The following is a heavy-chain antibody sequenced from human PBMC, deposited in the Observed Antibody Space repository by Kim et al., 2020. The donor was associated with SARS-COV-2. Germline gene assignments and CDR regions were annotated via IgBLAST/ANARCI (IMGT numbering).Heavy chain of an antibody. Sequence: SQTLSLTCDISGDSVSSNSAAWNWIRQSPSRGLEWLGRTYYRSKWYNDYAVSVKSRITINPDTSKNQFSLQLNSVTPEDTAVYYCARDSHDYGDYERGYYYGMDGWGQGTTVTVSS. CDR3: ARDSHDYGDYERGYYYGMDG. D-gene: IGHD4-17*01. V-gene: IGHV6-1*01. CDR2: TYYRSKWYN. CDR1: GDSVSSNSAA. J-gene: IGHJ6*01.